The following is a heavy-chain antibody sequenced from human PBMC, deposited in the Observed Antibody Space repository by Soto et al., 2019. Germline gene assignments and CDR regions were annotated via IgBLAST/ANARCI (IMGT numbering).Heavy chain of an antibody. J-gene: IGHJ5*02. CDR3: ARGGYDFWSGYYRQENWFDP. D-gene: IGHD3-3*01. Sequence: ASVKVSCKASGYTFTSYDINWVRQATGQGLEWMGWMNPNSGNTGYAQKLQGRVTMTRNTSISTAYMELSSLRSEDTAVYYCARGGYDFWSGYYRQENWFDPWGQGTLVTVSS. CDR1: GYTFTSYD. CDR2: MNPNSGNT. V-gene: IGHV1-8*01.